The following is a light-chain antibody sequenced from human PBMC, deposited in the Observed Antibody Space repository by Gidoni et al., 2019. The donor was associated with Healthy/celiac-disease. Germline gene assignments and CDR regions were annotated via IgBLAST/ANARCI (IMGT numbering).Light chain of an antibody. CDR1: QSVSSY. CDR2: DAS. CDR3: QQRSNWPLT. Sequence: ELVLTQSPPTLSLSPGERATLSCRARQSVSSYLAWYQQKPGQAPRLLIYDASNRATGIPARFGGSGSGTEFTLTISSLEPEDFAVYYCQQRSNWPLTFGGGTKVEIK. V-gene: IGKV3-11*01. J-gene: IGKJ4*01.